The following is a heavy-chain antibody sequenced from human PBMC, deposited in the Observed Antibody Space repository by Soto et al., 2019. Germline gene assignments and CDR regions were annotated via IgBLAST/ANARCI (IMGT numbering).Heavy chain of an antibody. D-gene: IGHD6-19*01. J-gene: IGHJ4*02. Sequence: QVQLVESGGGVVQPGRSLILSCAASGFTISSYGMHWVRQAPGKGLEWVAVIWYDGSNKYYADSVKGRFTISRDNSKNSLYLQMNCLRAGDTAVYYCARDEELRNSSGWYGWFDYWGQGTLVTVSS. V-gene: IGHV3-33*01. CDR1: GFTISSYG. CDR2: IWYDGSNK. CDR3: ARDEELRNSSGWYGWFDY.